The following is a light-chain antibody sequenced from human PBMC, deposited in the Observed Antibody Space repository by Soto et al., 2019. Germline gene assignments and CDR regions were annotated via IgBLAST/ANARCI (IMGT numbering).Light chain of an antibody. V-gene: IGKV1-5*03. CDR3: QQYNSYSWT. CDR1: QTISSW. CDR2: KAS. J-gene: IGKJ1*01. Sequence: DIQMTQSPSTLSGSVGDRVTITCWAGQTISSWLAWYQQKPGKAPKLLIYKASTLKSGVPSRFSGSGSGTEFTLTISSLQPDDFATYYCQQYNSYSWTFGQGTKVDIK.